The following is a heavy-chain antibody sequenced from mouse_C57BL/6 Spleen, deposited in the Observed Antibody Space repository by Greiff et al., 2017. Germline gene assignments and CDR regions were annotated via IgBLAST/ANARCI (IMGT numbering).Heavy chain of an antibody. CDR1: GISITTGNYR. CDR3: AREAWDRNWYFDV. J-gene: IGHJ1*03. Sequence: EVQLKESVPGLVKPSQTVFLTCTVTGISITTGNYRWSWIRQFPGNKLEWIGYIYYSGTITYNPSLTSRTTITRDTPKNQFFLEMNSLTAEDTATYYCAREAWDRNWYFDVWGTGTTVTVSS. CDR2: IYYSGTI. D-gene: IGHD3-3*01. V-gene: IGHV3-5*01.